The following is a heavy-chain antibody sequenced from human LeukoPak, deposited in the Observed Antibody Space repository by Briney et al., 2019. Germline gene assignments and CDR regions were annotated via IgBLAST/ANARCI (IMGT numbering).Heavy chain of an antibody. CDR3: AKDVGKWESLHFFDY. CDR1: GFTFSSHW. Sequence: GGSLRLSCTASGFTFSSHWMTWVRQPPGKGLEWVANIKEDGSVKYYVDSVKGRFTISRDNTKNALYLQMNSLRGDDTAVYYCAKDVGKWESLHFFDYWGQGTLVTVSS. J-gene: IGHJ4*02. CDR2: IKEDGSVK. V-gene: IGHV3-7*03. D-gene: IGHD1-26*01.